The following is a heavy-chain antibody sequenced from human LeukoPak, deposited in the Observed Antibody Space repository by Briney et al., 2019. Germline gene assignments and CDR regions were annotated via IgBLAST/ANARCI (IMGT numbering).Heavy chain of an antibody. CDR2: IYPGDSDT. Sequence: GESLKISCKGSGYTFTSYWIGGVRQMPGKGLEWMGIIYPGDSDTRYSPPFQGQVTISADKSISTAYLQWSSLKASDTAMYYCASTVRSSESLILIDYWGQGTLVTVSS. CDR3: ASTVRSSESLILIDY. D-gene: IGHD6-19*01. V-gene: IGHV5-51*01. CDR1: GYTFTSYW. J-gene: IGHJ4*02.